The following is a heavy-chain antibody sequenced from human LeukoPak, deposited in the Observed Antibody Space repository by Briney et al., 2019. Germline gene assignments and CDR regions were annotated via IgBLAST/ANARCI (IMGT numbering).Heavy chain of an antibody. CDR2: INPSGGST. Sequence: ASVTVSCKSSGYTFTSYYMHWVRQAPGQGLEWMGIINPSGGSTSYSQKFQGRVTMTRAMSTTTVYMELSSLRSEDTAVYYCARAKKGDRDGYNYDAFDIWGQGTMVTVSS. CDR3: ARAKKGDRDGYNYDAFDI. J-gene: IGHJ3*02. V-gene: IGHV1-46*01. CDR1: GYTFTSYY. D-gene: IGHD5-24*01.